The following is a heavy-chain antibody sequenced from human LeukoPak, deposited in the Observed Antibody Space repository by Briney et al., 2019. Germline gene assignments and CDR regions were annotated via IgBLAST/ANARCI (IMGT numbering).Heavy chain of an antibody. D-gene: IGHD3-16*01. Sequence: ASVKVSCKASGGTFSSYAISWVRQAPGQGLERMGGIIPMFGTASYAQKFQGRVTITADESTSTAYMELSSLRSEDTAVYYCARSVRFGGMDYGMDVWGQGTTVTVSS. CDR1: GGTFSSYA. J-gene: IGHJ6*02. V-gene: IGHV1-69*13. CDR2: IIPMFGTA. CDR3: ARSVRFGGMDYGMDV.